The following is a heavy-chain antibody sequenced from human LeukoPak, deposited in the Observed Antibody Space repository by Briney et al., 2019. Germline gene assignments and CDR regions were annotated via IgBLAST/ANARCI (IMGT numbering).Heavy chain of an antibody. CDR3: ARGYYSSGYADIDY. CDR1: GYTLTSYG. D-gene: IGHD3-10*01. Sequence: ASVKVSCKASGYTLTSYGISWVRQAPGQGLEWMGWISAYNGNTNYAQKLQSRVTMTTDTSTSTAYTELRSVRSDDTAVYYCARGYYSSGYADIDYWGQGTLVTVSS. CDR2: ISAYNGNT. J-gene: IGHJ4*02. V-gene: IGHV1-18*01.